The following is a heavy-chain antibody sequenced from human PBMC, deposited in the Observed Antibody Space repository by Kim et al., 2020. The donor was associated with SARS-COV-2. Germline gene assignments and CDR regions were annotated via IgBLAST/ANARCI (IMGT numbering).Heavy chain of an antibody. CDR1: GYSISSGYY. D-gene: IGHD3-10*01. Sequence: SETLSLTCTVSGYSISSGYYWGWIRQPPGKGLEWIGSIYHSGSTYYNPSLKSRVTISVDTSKNQFSLKLSSVTAADTAVYYCARDGDALYGSGSTLDYWG. J-gene: IGHJ4*01. V-gene: IGHV4-38-2*02. CDR2: IYHSGST. CDR3: ARDGDALYGSGSTLDY.